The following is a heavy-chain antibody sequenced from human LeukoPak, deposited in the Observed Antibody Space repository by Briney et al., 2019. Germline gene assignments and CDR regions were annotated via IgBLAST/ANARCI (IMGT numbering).Heavy chain of an antibody. CDR2: MSYDGNYK. CDR3: ASGSYHEH. V-gene: IGHV3-30*15. CDR1: GFSFSTSA. Sequence: GGSLRLPCAASGFSFSTSAMHWVRQAPGKGLEWVAVMSYDGNYKHHADSVKGRFTISRDNSRNTLSLQMSSLRGEDTAVYYCASGSYHEHWGQGTLVTVSS. D-gene: IGHD1-26*01. J-gene: IGHJ4*02.